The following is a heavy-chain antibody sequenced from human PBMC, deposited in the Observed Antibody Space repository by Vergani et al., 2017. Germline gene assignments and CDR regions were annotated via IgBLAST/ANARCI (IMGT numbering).Heavy chain of an antibody. D-gene: IGHD3-3*01. V-gene: IGHV4-34*01. Sequence: VQLQQWCAGLLKPSETLSLTCAVYGGSFSGYYWSWFLQPPGKGLEWIGEINHSGSTNYNPSLKSRVTISVDTSKNQFSLKLSAVTAAETAVYYCARVQELYDFWSGYRVRYYYYMDVWGKGTTVTVSS. CDR1: GGSFSGYY. CDR2: INHSGST. CDR3: ARVQELYDFWSGYRVRYYYYMDV. J-gene: IGHJ6*03.